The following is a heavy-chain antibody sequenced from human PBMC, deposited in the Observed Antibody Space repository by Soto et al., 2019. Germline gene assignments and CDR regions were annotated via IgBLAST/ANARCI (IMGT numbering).Heavy chain of an antibody. CDR3: ARGSQLERDALDI. D-gene: IGHD1-1*01. CDR2: IYYTGHT. V-gene: IGHV4-31*03. Sequence: QVQLQESGPGLVKPSQTLSLTCSVSGVSINSGGYYWSWIRHHPGKGLEWIGYIYYTGHTFYNPSLKSRVAMTLDTSKNQFSLKLSSVTAADTAVYYCARGSQLERDALDIWGQGTMVTVSS. CDR1: GVSINSGGYY. J-gene: IGHJ3*02.